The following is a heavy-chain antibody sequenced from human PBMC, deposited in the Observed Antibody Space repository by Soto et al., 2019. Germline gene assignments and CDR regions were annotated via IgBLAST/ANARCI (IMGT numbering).Heavy chain of an antibody. D-gene: IGHD2-15*01. V-gene: IGHV4-34*01. CDR3: ARHPGLLLFAY. J-gene: IGHJ4*02. Sequence: TLSLTCAVYGGSFSGYYWGWIRQPPGKGLEWIGEINHSGSTNYNPSLKSRVTISVDTSKNQFSLKLSSVTAADTAVYYCARHPGLLLFAYWGQGTLVTVSS. CDR1: GGSFSGYY. CDR2: INHSGST.